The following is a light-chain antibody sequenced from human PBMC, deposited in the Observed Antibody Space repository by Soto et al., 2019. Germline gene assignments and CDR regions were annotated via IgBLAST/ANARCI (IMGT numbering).Light chain of an antibody. CDR3: SSYTSSSTL. Sequence: QSALTQPASVSGSPGQSITISCTGTRSDVGGYNYVSWYQQHPGKAPKLMIYDVSNRPSGVSNRFSGSKSGNTASLTISGLQAEDEADYYCSSYTSSSTLFGGRTKLTVL. CDR1: RSDVGGYNY. J-gene: IGLJ2*01. CDR2: DVS. V-gene: IGLV2-14*03.